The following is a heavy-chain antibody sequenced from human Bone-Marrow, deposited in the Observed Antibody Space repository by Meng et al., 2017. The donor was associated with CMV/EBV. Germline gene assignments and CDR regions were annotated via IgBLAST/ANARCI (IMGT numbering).Heavy chain of an antibody. D-gene: IGHD4-23*01. V-gene: IGHV4-59*01. CDR2: VYYSGNT. CDR1: GVSISCYY. Sequence: GSLRLSCTVSGVSISCYYWSWIRQPPGKGLEWIGYVYYSGNTNYNPSLKSRVTISIETSKNQFSMKLSTVTAADTAVYYGARALVDYGGDLPLSDYWGQGTLVTVSS. CDR3: ARALVDYGGDLPLSDY. J-gene: IGHJ4*02.